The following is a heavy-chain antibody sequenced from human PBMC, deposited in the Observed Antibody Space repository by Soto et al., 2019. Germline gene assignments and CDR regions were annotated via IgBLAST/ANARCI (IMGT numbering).Heavy chain of an antibody. V-gene: IGHV1-8*01. Sequence: QVQLVQSGAEVKKPGASVKVSCKASGYTFTSYDINWVRQATGQGLEWMGWMNPNSGNTGYAQKFKXRVTMTRNTSVSTAYMELSRLRSEDTAVYYCARETSSYGMDVWGQGTTVPVSS. J-gene: IGHJ6*02. CDR1: GYTFTSYD. D-gene: IGHD6-6*01. CDR2: MNPNSGNT. CDR3: ARETSSYGMDV.